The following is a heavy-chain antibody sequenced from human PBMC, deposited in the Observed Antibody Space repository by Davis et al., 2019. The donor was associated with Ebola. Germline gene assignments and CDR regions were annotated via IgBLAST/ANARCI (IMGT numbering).Heavy chain of an antibody. V-gene: IGHV4-34*01. Sequence: PSETLSLTCAVYGGSFSGYYWSWIRQPPGKGLEWIGEINHSGSTNYNPSLKSRVTISVDTSKNQFSLKLSSVTAADTAVYYCARGLSEQSSSGWYFVGDEYFQHWGQGTLVTVSS. D-gene: IGHD6-19*01. J-gene: IGHJ1*01. CDR2: INHSGST. CDR1: GGSFSGYY. CDR3: ARGLSEQSSSGWYFVGDEYFQH.